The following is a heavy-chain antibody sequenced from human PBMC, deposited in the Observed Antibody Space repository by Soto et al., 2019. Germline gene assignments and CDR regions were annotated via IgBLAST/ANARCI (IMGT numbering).Heavy chain of an antibody. D-gene: IGHD3-9*01. V-gene: IGHV3-7*01. CDR3: ARDSLRYFDWSPFDY. CDR1: GFTFSSYW. J-gene: IGHJ4*02. Sequence: PGGSLRLSCAASGFTFSSYWMSWVRQAPGKGLEWVANIKQDGSEKYYVDSVKGRFTISRDNAKNSLYLQMNSLRAEDTAVYYCARDSLRYFDWSPFDYWGQGTLVTVSS. CDR2: IKQDGSEK.